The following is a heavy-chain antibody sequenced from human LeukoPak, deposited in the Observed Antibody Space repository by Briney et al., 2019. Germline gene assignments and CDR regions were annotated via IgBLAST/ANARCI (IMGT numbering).Heavy chain of an antibody. V-gene: IGHV1-69*06. CDR1: GGTFSIYA. Sequence: SVKVSCTASGGTFSIYAISWVRQAPGQGLEWMGGIIPIFGTANYTQKFQGGVTITADKSTSTAYMELSSLRSEDTAVYYCAKSRELSLYYFDYWGQGTLVTVSS. CDR2: IIPIFGTA. CDR3: AKSRELSLYYFDY. J-gene: IGHJ4*02. D-gene: IGHD3-16*02.